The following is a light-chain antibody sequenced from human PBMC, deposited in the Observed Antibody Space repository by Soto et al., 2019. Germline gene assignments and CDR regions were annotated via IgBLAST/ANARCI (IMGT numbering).Light chain of an antibody. CDR3: SSYTSSSVV. J-gene: IGLJ2*01. V-gene: IGLV2-14*01. CDR2: EVS. CDR1: SSDVGGYNY. Sequence: QSALTQPASVSGSPGQSITISCTGTSSDVGGYNYVSWYQQHPGKAPKLMIYEVSNRPSGVSNRFSGSKSGNTASLTISGIQAEDEADYYCSSYTSSSVVFGEGTQLTVL.